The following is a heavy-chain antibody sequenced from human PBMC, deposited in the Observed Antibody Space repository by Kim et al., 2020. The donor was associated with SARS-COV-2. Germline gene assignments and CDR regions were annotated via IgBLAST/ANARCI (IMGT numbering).Heavy chain of an antibody. D-gene: IGHD6-6*01. CDR3: ARAGSSSPSHIDY. V-gene: IGHV7-4-1*02. Sequence: ASVKVSCKPSGYTFTSYAMNWVRQAPGQGLEWMGLINSNTGNPTYAQGFTGRFVFSLDTSVSTAYLQISSLKAEDTAVYYCARAGSSSPSHIDYWGQGTLVTVSS. CDR1: GYTFTSYA. J-gene: IGHJ4*02. CDR2: INSNTGNP.